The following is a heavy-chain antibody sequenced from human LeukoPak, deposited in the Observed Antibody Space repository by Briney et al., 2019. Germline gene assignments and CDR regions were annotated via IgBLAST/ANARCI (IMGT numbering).Heavy chain of an antibody. CDR2: INPNSGGT. D-gene: IGHD3-10*01. J-gene: IGHJ4*02. CDR1: GYTFTGYY. V-gene: IGHV1-2*06. Sequence: GASVKVSCKASGYTFTGYYMHWARQARGQGLEWMGRINPNSGGTNYAQKFQGRVTMTRDTSISTAYMELSRLRSDDTAVYYCARGLRYGSGSYSDYWGQGTLVTVSS. CDR3: ARGLRYGSGSYSDY.